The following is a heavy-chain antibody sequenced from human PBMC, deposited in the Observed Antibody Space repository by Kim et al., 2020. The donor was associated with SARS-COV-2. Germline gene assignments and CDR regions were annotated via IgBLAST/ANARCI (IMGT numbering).Heavy chain of an antibody. CDR1: GFTFSSYE. CDR3: ARDTRAVAGNGDY. D-gene: IGHD6-19*01. J-gene: IGHJ4*02. Sequence: GGYLRLSCAASGFTFSSYEMNWVRQAPGKGLEWVSYITSSGSTIYYEDSVKGRFTISRDNAKNSLYLQMNSLRAEDTAVYFCARDTRAVAGNGDYWGQGTLVTVSS. V-gene: IGHV3-48*03. CDR2: ITSSGSTI.